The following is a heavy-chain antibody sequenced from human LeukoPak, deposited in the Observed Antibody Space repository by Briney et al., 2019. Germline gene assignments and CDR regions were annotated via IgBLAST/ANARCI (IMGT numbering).Heavy chain of an antibody. CDR2: FDPEDGET. J-gene: IGHJ6*02. Sequence: ASVKVSCKVSGYTLTELSMHWVRQAPGKGLEWMGGFDPEDGETIYAQKFQGRVTMTRDTSTSTVYMELSSLRSEDTAVYYCARELYYDFWSGYKGGSYYYYGMDVWGQGTTVTVSS. CDR1: GYTLTELS. D-gene: IGHD3-3*01. CDR3: ARELYYDFWSGYKGGSYYYYGMDV. V-gene: IGHV1-24*01.